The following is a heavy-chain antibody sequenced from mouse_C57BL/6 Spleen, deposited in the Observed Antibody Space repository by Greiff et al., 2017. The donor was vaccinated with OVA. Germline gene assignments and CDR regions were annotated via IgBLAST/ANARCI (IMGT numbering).Heavy chain of an antibody. CDR2: IYPGDGDT. Sequence: QVQLKESGPELVKPGASVKISCKASGYAFSSSWMNWVKQRPGKGLEWIGRIYPGDGDTNYNGKFKGKATLTADKSSSTAYMQLSSLTSEDSAVYFCARNPDAMDYWGQGTSVTVSS. CDR3: ARNPDAMDY. CDR1: GYAFSSSW. J-gene: IGHJ4*01. V-gene: IGHV1-82*01.